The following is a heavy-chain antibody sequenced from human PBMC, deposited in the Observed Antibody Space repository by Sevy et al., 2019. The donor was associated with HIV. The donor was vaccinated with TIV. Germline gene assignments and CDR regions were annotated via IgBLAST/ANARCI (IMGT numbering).Heavy chain of an antibody. D-gene: IGHD3-9*01. Sequence: SETLSLTCTVSGGSISSYYRSWIRQPPGKGLEWIGYIYYSGSTNYNPSLKSRVTISVDTSKNQFSLKLSSVTAADTAVYYCARVLTYYDILTGGDALSYFDYWGQGTLVTVSS. CDR2: IYYSGST. J-gene: IGHJ4*02. V-gene: IGHV4-59*01. CDR3: ARVLTYYDILTGGDALSYFDY. CDR1: GGSISSYY.